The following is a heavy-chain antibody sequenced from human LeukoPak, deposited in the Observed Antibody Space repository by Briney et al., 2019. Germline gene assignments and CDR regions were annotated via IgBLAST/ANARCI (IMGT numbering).Heavy chain of an antibody. V-gene: IGHV1-69*13. D-gene: IGHD3-22*01. Sequence: SVKVSCKASGGTFSSYAISWVRHAPRQGLEWMGGIIPIFGTANYAQKFQGRVTITADESTSTAYMELSSLRSEDTAVYYCAAVRNYYDSSGYYDYVDYWGQGTLVTVSS. CDR1: GGTFSSYA. J-gene: IGHJ4*02. CDR2: IIPIFGTA. CDR3: AAVRNYYDSSGYYDYVDY.